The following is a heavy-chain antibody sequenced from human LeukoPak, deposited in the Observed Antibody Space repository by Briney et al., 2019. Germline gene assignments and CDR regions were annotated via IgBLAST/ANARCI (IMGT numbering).Heavy chain of an antibody. V-gene: IGHV3-48*01. D-gene: IGHD1-14*01. CDR2: ISSSSSTI. J-gene: IGHJ4*02. CDR1: GFTFRSYS. Sequence: GGSLRLSCAASGFTFRSYSMNWSRQAPGKGRGWGSYISSSSSTIYYADSVKGRFTISRDTAKNSVYLQMNSLRAEDTAVYYCSRSTWVEPQYYFDYWGQGTLVTVSS. CDR3: SRSTWVEPQYYFDY.